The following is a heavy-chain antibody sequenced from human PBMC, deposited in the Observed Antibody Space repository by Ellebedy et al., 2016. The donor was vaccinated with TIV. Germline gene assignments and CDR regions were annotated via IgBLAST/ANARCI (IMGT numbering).Heavy chain of an antibody. Sequence: MPGGSLRLPCTVSGGSISSSSYYWGWIRQPPGKGLEWIGSIYYSGSTYYNPSLKSRVTISVDTSKNQFSLKLSSVTAADTAVYYCARQWDCSSTSCYAFDIWGQGTMVTVSS. D-gene: IGHD2-2*01. CDR2: IYYSGST. J-gene: IGHJ3*02. V-gene: IGHV4-39*01. CDR1: GGSISSSSYY. CDR3: ARQWDCSSTSCYAFDI.